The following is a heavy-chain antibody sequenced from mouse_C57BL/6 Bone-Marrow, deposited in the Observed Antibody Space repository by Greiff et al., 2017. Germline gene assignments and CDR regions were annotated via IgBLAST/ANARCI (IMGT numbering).Heavy chain of an antibody. Sequence: EVQRVESGGGLVQPGGSMKLSCAASGFTFSDAWMDWVRQSPEKGLEWVAEIRNKANNHATYYAESVKGRFTISRDDSKSSVYLQMNSLRAEDTGIYYCTPRVDDPNWYFDVWGTGTTVTVSS. J-gene: IGHJ1*03. CDR1: GFTFSDAW. CDR2: IRNKANNHAT. CDR3: TPRVDDPNWYFDV. V-gene: IGHV6-6*01. D-gene: IGHD2-12*01.